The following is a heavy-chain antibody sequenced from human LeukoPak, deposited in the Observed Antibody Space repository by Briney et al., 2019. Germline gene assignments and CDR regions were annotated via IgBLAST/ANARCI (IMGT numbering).Heavy chain of an antibody. CDR3: ARVGVDYSGNIIKYYFDY. V-gene: IGHV4-59*01. J-gene: IGHJ4*02. Sequence: SETLSLTCTLSGGSISTYYWSWIRQPPGKGLEWIGYVYYGGTTNYNPSLKSRVIISVDTSKNQFSLKLSPVIAADTAVYYCARVGVDYSGNIIKYYFDYWGQGTLVTVSS. CDR1: GGSISTYY. CDR2: VYYGGTT. D-gene: IGHD4-23*01.